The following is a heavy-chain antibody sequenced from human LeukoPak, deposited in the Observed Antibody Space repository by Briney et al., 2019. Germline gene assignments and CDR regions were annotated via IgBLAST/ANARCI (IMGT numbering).Heavy chain of an antibody. D-gene: IGHD5-12*01. CDR2: IYHSGST. CDR3: ARGVDIVDYGMDV. V-gene: IGHV4-30-2*01. Sequence: SETLSLTCTVSGGSISSGDYYWSWIRQPPGKGLEWIGYIYHSGSTYYNPSLKSRVTISVDKSKNQFSLKLSSVTAADTAVYYCARGVDIVDYGMDVWGQGTTVTLSS. CDR1: GGSISSGDYY. J-gene: IGHJ6*02.